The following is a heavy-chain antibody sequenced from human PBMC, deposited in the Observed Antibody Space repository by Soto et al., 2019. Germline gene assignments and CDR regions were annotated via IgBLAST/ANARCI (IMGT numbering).Heavy chain of an antibody. J-gene: IGHJ6*02. CDR3: ARACSGGSCYSGIRNYYYGMDV. CDR1: GGTFSSYA. V-gene: IGHV1-69*06. CDR2: IIPIFGPA. Sequence: QVQLVQSGAEVKKPGSSVKVSCKASGGTFSSYAISWVRQAPGQGLEWMGGIIPIFGPANYAQKFQGRVTITADKSTSTAYMELSSLRSEDTAVYYCARACSGGSCYSGIRNYYYGMDVWGQGTTVTVSS. D-gene: IGHD2-15*01.